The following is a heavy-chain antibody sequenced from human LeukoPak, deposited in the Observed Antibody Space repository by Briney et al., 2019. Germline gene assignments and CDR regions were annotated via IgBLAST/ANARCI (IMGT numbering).Heavy chain of an antibody. V-gene: IGHV3-33*03. J-gene: IGHJ6*02. Sequence: GGSLRLSCAASGFTFSSYGMHWVRQAPGKGLEWVAVIWYDGSNKYYADSVKGRFTISRDNAKNSLYLQMNSLRAEDTAVYFCARVLAVPAAFYFYYGLDVWGQGTTVTVSS. D-gene: IGHD2-2*01. CDR3: ARVLAVPAAFYFYYGLDV. CDR1: GFTFSSYG. CDR2: IWYDGSNK.